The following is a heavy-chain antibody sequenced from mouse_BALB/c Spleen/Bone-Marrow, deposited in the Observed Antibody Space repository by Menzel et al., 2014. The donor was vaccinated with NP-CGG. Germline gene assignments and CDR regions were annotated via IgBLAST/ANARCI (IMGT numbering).Heavy chain of an antibody. CDR2: IFPGSSNT. D-gene: IGHD2-14*01. J-gene: IGHJ4*01. V-gene: IGHV1-66*01. CDR3: AKRDKYDDYAMDY. Sequence: VQLQESGPELVKPGASVKVSCKASGYSFTSYYIHWVKQRPGQGLEWIGWIFPGSSNTKYNEKFKGKATLTADTSSSTAYMQLSSLTSEDSAVYFCAKRDKYDDYAMDYWGQGTSVTVSS. CDR1: GYSFTSYY.